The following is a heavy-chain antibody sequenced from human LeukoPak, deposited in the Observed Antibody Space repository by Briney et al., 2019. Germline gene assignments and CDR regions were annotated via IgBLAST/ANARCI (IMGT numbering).Heavy chain of an antibody. D-gene: IGHD5-18*01. CDR3: ARGGYSYGYFDY. J-gene: IGHJ4*02. Sequence: PGGSLRLSCAASGFTFSNYSMNWVRQAPGKGLEWVSYISRSSTTIYYADSVKGRFTISRDNAKNSLYLQMNSLRAEDTAVYYCARGGYSYGYFDYWGQGTLVTVSS. CDR2: ISRSSTTI. V-gene: IGHV3-48*01. CDR1: GFTFSNYS.